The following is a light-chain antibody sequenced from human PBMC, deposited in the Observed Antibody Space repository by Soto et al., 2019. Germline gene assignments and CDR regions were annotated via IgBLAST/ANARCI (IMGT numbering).Light chain of an antibody. V-gene: IGKV3-15*01. CDR1: HSVRSN. CDR2: GAS. J-gene: IGKJ5*01. Sequence: EIVMTQSPATLSVSPGERATHSCRASHSVRSNLAWYQQKPGQAPRLLIYGASTRATSIPARFSGSGSGTEFTLTISSLQSEDFAVYYCQQYNNWPPITFGQGTRLEIK. CDR3: QQYNNWPPIT.